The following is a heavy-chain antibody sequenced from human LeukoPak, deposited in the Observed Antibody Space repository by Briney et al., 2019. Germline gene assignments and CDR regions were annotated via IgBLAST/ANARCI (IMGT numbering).Heavy chain of an antibody. V-gene: IGHV1-3*01. CDR1: GYIFTKYV. Sequence: ASVKVSCKAPGYIFTKYVVHWVRQAPGQRPEWMGWIKAGNGETKYSQNFQDRLTITRDTSASTVYMELSSLTSEDTALYYCARDDCGDTCYPGGYWGQGTLVTVSS. D-gene: IGHD2-21*01. J-gene: IGHJ4*02. CDR2: IKAGNGET. CDR3: ARDDCGDTCYPGGY.